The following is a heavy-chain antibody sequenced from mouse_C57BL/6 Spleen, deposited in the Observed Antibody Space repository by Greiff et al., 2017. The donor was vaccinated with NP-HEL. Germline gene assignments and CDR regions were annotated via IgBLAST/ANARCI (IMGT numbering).Heavy chain of an antibody. Sequence: QVQLQQSGAELVRPGTSVKVSCKASGYAFTNYLIEWVKQRPGQGLEWIGVINPGSGGTNYNEKFKGKATLTADKSSSTAYMQLSSLTSEDSAVYFCARSAYSNHYYYAMGYWGQGTSVTVSS. V-gene: IGHV1-54*01. CDR3: ARSAYSNHYYYAMGY. CDR2: INPGSGGT. D-gene: IGHD2-5*01. J-gene: IGHJ4*01. CDR1: GYAFTNYL.